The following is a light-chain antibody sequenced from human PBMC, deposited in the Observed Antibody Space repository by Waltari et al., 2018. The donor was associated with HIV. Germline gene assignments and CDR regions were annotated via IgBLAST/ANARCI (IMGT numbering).Light chain of an antibody. V-gene: IGKV3D-20*02. CDR2: DAS. J-gene: IGKJ4*01. CDR3: QHRGHWPS. CDR1: QNIGNR. Sequence: TQSPAILSLPAGRTATLSCMASQNIGNRLAWYKFKPGQPPLLLIFDASRRANAGPDSFSGSGSGTNFTLTLSNLRPWDSAMYYCQHRGHWPSFGGGTRVEI.